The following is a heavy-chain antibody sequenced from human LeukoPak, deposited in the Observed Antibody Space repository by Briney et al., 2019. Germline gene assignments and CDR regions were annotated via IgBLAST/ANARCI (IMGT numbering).Heavy chain of an antibody. D-gene: IGHD6-6*01. J-gene: IGHJ3*02. CDR2: IRSDGSNK. V-gene: IGHV3-30*02. CDR3: AVQIVYDAFDI. CDR1: GFTFSSYG. Sequence: GGSLRLSCAASGFTFSSYGMHWVRQAPGKGLEWVAFIRSDGSNKYYADSVKGRFTISRDNYKNTLYLQMNSWRAEDTAVYYCAVQIVYDAFDIWGQGTMVTVSS.